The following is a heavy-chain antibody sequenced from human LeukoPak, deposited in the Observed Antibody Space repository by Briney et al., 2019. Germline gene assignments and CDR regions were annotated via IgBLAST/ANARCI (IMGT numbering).Heavy chain of an antibody. CDR1: GGTFSSYA. J-gene: IGHJ4*02. D-gene: IGHD4-23*01. CDR2: IIPILGIA. CDR3: ASTTTYYGGNSGGLFDY. V-gene: IGHV1-69*04. Sequence: SVKVSCKASGGTFSSYAISWVRQAPGQGLEWMGGIIPILGIANYAQKFQGRVTITADKSTSTAYMELSSLRSEDTAVYYCASTTTYYGGNSGGLFDYWGQGTLVTVSS.